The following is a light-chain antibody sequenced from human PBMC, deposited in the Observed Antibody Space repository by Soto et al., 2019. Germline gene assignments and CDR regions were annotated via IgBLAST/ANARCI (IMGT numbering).Light chain of an antibody. V-gene: IGLV2-14*01. CDR1: SSDVGGYNC. Sequence: QSALTQPASVSGSPGQSITISCTGTSSDVGGYNCVSWYQQHPGKAPKLIIYDVSSRPSGLSNRFSGSKSGNTASLTISGLQAEDEADYYCSSYTSSSTLLFGTGTKLTVL. CDR2: DVS. CDR3: SSYTSSSTLL. J-gene: IGLJ1*01.